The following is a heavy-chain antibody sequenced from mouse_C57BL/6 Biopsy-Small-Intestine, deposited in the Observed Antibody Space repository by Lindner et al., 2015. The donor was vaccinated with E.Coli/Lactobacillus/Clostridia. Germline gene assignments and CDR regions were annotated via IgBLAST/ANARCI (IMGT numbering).Heavy chain of an antibody. V-gene: IGHV1-80*01. J-gene: IGHJ3*01. Sequence: VQLQESGAELVKSGASVKISCKASGYAFSSYWMNWVKQRPGKGLEWIGQIYPGDGDTNYNGNFRGKATLTADRSSSTAFMQLSSLTSEDSAVYFCARGGVYYGYDDVFAYWGQGTLVTVS. CDR1: GYAFSSYW. D-gene: IGHD2-2*01. CDR3: ARGGVYYGYDDVFAY. CDR2: IYPGDGDT.